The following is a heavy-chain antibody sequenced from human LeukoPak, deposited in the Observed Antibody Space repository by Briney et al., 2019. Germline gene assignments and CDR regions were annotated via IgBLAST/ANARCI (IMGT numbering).Heavy chain of an antibody. CDR3: ARHSFPRLPKYDY. CDR2: INHSGST. D-gene: IGHD4-11*01. V-gene: IGHV4-34*01. J-gene: IGHJ4*02. CDR1: GGSFSGYY. Sequence: SETLSLTCAVYGGSFSGYYWSWIRQPPGKGLEWIGEINHSGSTNYNPSLKSRVTISVDTSKNQFSLKLSSVTAADTAVYYCARHSFPRLPKYDYWGQGTLVTVSS.